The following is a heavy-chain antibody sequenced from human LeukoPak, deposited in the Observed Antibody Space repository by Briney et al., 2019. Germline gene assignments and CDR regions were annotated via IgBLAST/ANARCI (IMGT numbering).Heavy chain of an antibody. Sequence: GGSLRLSCAASGFSFRSYGMYWVRQAPDKGLEWVSAISGSGGSTYYADSVKGRFSISRDSSKNTLYLQMNSVRAEDTAVYYCARDFRGIAVAGTSMDVWGNGTTVTVSS. CDR3: ARDFRGIAVAGTSMDV. CDR1: GFSFRSYG. CDR2: ISGSGGST. V-gene: IGHV3-23*01. J-gene: IGHJ6*04. D-gene: IGHD6-19*01.